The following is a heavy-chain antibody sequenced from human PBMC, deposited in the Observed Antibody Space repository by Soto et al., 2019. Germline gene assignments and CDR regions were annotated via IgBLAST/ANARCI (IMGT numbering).Heavy chain of an antibody. CDR3: VRQYYDFWTDYPDFDY. CDR1: GYTFTKYD. V-gene: IGHV1-18*04. Sequence: GASVKVSCKASGYTFTKYDISWVRHAPGQGLEWLGLISPNSGRPSYAQKFEGRVTMTTDTSTTTAYLELRSLRSDDTAVYYCVRQYYDFWTDYPDFDYWGQGTLVTVSS. D-gene: IGHD3-3*01. J-gene: IGHJ4*02. CDR2: ISPNSGRP.